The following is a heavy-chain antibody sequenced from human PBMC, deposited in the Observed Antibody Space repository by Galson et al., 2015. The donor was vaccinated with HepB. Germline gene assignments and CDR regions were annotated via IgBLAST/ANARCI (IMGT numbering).Heavy chain of an antibody. J-gene: IGHJ4*02. V-gene: IGHV3-74*01. CDR2: INSDGSST. Sequence: SLRLSCAASGFTFSSYWMHWVRQAPGKGLVWVSRINSDGSSTSYADSVKGRFTISRDNAKNTLYLQMNSLRAEDTAVYYCARVWSSGWHRPLDYWGQGTLVTVSS. CDR1: GFTFSSYW. D-gene: IGHD6-19*01. CDR3: ARVWSSGWHRPLDY.